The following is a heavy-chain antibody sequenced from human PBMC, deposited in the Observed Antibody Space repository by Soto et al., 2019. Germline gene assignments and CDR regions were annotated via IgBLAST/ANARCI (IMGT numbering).Heavy chain of an antibody. Sequence: SETLSLTCTVSGGSISSYYWSGIRQPPGKGLEWIGYIYYSGSTNYNPSLKSRVTISVDTSKNQFSLKLSSVTAADTAVYYCARLAGYSGYHDAFDIWGQGTMVTVSS. J-gene: IGHJ3*02. CDR2: IYYSGST. D-gene: IGHD5-12*01. V-gene: IGHV4-59*08. CDR1: GGSISSYY. CDR3: ARLAGYSGYHDAFDI.